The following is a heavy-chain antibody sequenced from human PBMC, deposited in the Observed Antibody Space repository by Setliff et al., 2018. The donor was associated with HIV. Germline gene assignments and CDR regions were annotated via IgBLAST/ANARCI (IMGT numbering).Heavy chain of an antibody. CDR3: ARDGAGSSWDAFFDY. J-gene: IGHJ4*02. D-gene: IGHD6-13*01. CDR2: INPNSGGT. V-gene: IGHV1-2*04. Sequence: GASVKVSCKASGYTFTGYYMHWVRQAPGQGLEWVGWINPNSGGTNFAQKFQGWVTMTRDTSISTAYMELSRLRSDDTAVYYCARDGAGSSWDAFFDYWGQGTLVTVSS. CDR1: GYTFTGYY.